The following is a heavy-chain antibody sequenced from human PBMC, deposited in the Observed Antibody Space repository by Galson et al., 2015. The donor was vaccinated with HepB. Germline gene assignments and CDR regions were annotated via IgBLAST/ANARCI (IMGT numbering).Heavy chain of an antibody. CDR1: GGTFSSYA. D-gene: IGHD2-15*01. V-gene: IGHV1-69*13. CDR3: AREKGVVVAAHSGPGQNDAFDI. CDR2: IIPIFGTA. Sequence: SVKVSCKASGGTFSSYAISWVRQAPGQGLEWMGGIIPIFGTANYAQKFQGRVTITADESTSTAYMELSSLRSEDTAVYYCAREKGVVVAAHSGPGQNDAFDIWGQGTMVTVSS. J-gene: IGHJ3*02.